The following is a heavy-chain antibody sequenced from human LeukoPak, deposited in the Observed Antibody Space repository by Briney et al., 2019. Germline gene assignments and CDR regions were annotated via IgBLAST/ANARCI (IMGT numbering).Heavy chain of an antibody. D-gene: IGHD6-13*01. V-gene: IGHV3-64*01. CDR2: ISSNGGST. J-gene: IGHJ4*02. Sequence: GGSLRLSCAASGFTFSSYAMHWVRQAPGKGLEYVSAISSNGGSTYYANSVKGRFTISRDNSKNTLYLQMGSLRAEDMAVYYCAKGISWPNYYFDYWGQGTLVTVSS. CDR3: AKGISWPNYYFDY. CDR1: GFTFSSYA.